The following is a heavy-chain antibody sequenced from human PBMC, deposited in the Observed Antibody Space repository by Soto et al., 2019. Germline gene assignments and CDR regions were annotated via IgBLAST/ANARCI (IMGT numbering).Heavy chain of an antibody. Sequence: QVQLVQSEAEVKKPGASVKVSCKASGYTFTSYGISWVRQAPGQGLEWMGWISAHNGNNKYAQKLQDRVTMTTDTFTSTAYMELRSLEYDDTAVYYCAIEPNYFYYWGQGTLVTVSS. CDR2: ISAHNGNN. CDR1: GYTFTSYG. J-gene: IGHJ4*02. CDR3: AIEPNYFYY. V-gene: IGHV1-18*01.